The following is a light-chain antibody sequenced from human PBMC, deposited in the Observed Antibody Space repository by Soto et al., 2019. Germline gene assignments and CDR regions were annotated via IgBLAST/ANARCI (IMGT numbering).Light chain of an antibody. J-gene: IGKJ3*01. Sequence: EIVLTQSPGTLSLSPGERATLSCRASQSINSRYLAWYQQKPGQAPRLLIYGASSRATGIPDRFSGSGYGTDLTLTISRLEPEDFAVYYCQQFGSSPGFTFGPGTKVDIK. CDR2: GAS. V-gene: IGKV3-20*01. CDR3: QQFGSSPGFT. CDR1: QSINSRY.